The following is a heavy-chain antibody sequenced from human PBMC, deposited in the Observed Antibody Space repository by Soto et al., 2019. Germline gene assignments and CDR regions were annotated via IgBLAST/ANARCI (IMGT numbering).Heavy chain of an antibody. CDR3: ARRKERSGPNYFDY. D-gene: IGHD6-25*01. J-gene: IGHJ4*02. Sequence: QVQLVQSGAEVKKPGASVKVSCKASGDTFTKYDINWVRQAPGQGLEWMGWMNPNNGYTGYAQKFRGRGTMTRDTSISTAYMELSSLTSEDTAVYYCARRKERSGPNYFDYWGQGTLVTVSS. CDR1: GDTFTKYD. V-gene: IGHV1-8*01. CDR2: MNPNNGYT.